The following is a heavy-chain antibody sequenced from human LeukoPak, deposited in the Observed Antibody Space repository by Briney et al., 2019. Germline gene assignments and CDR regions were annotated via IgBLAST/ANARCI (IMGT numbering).Heavy chain of an antibody. Sequence: PSETLSLTCTVSGGSISSYYWSWIRQPPGKGLEWIGYIYTSGSTNYNPSLKSRVTISVDTSKNQFSLKLSSVTAADTAVYYCARRDGYGQFDYWGQGTLVTVSS. CDR2: IYTSGST. CDR3: ARRDGYGQFDY. V-gene: IGHV4-4*09. J-gene: IGHJ4*02. D-gene: IGHD5-24*01. CDR1: GGSISSYY.